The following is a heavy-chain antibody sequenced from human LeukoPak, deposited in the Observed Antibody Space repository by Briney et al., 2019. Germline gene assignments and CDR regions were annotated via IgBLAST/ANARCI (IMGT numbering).Heavy chain of an antibody. Sequence: SETLSLTCTVSGGSISSYYWSWIRQPPAKGLECIGYIYYSGSTNYNPSLKSRVTISVDTSKNQFSLKLSSVTAADTAVYYCARSYGDYVNFDYWGQGTLVTVSS. CDR2: IYYSGST. J-gene: IGHJ4*02. CDR3: ARSYGDYVNFDY. CDR1: GGSISSYY. V-gene: IGHV4-59*01. D-gene: IGHD4-17*01.